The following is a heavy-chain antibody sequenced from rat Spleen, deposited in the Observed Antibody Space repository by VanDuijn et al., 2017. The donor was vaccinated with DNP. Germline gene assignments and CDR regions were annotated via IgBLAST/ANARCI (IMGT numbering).Heavy chain of an antibody. CDR1: GYFITNNY. D-gene: IGHD1-3*01. CDR2: ISNSGTI. J-gene: IGHJ1*01. Sequence: DVQLQESGPGLVKPSQSLSLTCSVTGYFITNNYWAWIRKFPGNKMEWMGYISNSGTITYNPSLKSRISITRDTSKNQFFLQLNSVTTEDTATYYCARWNYGYWYFDFWGPGTMVTVSS. V-gene: IGHV3-1*01. CDR3: ARWNYGYWYFDF.